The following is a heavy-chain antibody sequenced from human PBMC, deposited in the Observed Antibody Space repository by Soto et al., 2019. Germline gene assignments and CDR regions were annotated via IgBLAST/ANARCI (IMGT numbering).Heavy chain of an antibody. V-gene: IGHV1-18*01. CDR1: GYAFSFG. CDR2: ISASDGSS. CDR3: ATYYFGSGSYYRFDH. D-gene: IGHD3-10*01. Sequence: VQSGGEVKKPGASVRVSCKASGYAFSFGFSWVRQAPGQGLEWMGWISASDGSSNSAQKFRGRISMNTDTSTNTAYMELLSLTSDDTAVYFCATYYFGSGSYYRFDHWGQGTLVTVSS. J-gene: IGHJ4*02.